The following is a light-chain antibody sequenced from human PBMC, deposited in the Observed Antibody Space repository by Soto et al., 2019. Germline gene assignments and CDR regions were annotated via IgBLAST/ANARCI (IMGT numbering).Light chain of an antibody. J-gene: IGKJ1*01. Sequence: EIVLTQSPDTLSLSPGERVTLSCRASQSVTNNYLAWYQQKPGQGPSLLIHGASSRAADTPDRFSGSASGTNFTLTISRLEPEEFALYYCHQYGATPRTFGQGTKLDIK. CDR2: GAS. V-gene: IGKV3-20*01. CDR1: QSVTNNY. CDR3: HQYGATPRT.